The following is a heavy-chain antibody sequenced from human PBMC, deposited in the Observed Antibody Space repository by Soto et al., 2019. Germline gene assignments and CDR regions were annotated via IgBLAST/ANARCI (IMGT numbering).Heavy chain of an antibody. V-gene: IGHV3-48*02. CDR2: ISSSSSTI. CDR3: ARDSRSQRITMIVLTSGFDY. D-gene: IGHD3-22*01. Sequence: PGGSLRLSCAASGFTFSSYSMNWVRQAPGKGLEWVSYISSSSSTIYYADSVKGRFTISRDNAKNSLYLQMNSLRDEDTAVYYCARDSRSQRITMIVLTSGFDYWGQGTLVTVSS. J-gene: IGHJ4*02. CDR1: GFTFSSYS.